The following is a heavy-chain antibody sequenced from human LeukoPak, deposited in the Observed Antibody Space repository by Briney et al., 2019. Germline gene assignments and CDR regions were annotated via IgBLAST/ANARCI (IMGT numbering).Heavy chain of an antibody. D-gene: IGHD5-24*01. Sequence: GGSLRLSCAASGFTFSRYWMHWVCQAPGKGLVWVARIRSDGTITSYADSVKGRFSISRDNAKNTLYLQMNSLRAEDTAVYYCARDIEDGVSWGQGTLVTVSS. V-gene: IGHV3-74*01. CDR3: ARDIEDGVS. J-gene: IGHJ5*02. CDR2: IRSDGTIT. CDR1: GFTFSRYW.